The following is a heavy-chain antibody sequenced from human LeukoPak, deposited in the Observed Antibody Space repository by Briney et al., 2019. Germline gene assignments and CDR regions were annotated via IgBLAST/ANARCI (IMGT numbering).Heavy chain of an antibody. CDR3: ARGNYYYYYMDV. V-gene: IGHV3-11*04. CDR1: GFTFSDYY. CDR2: ISSSGSIK. J-gene: IGHJ6*03. Sequence: GGSLRLSCAASGFTFSDYYMSWIRQAPGKGLEWVSYISSSGSIKYYADSVKGRFTLSRDNAKNSLYLQMNSLRAEDTAVYYCARGNYYYYYMDVWGKGTRVTISS.